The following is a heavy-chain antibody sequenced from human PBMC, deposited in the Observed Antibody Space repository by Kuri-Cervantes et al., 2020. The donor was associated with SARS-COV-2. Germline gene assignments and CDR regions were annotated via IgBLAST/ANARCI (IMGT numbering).Heavy chain of an antibody. J-gene: IGHJ4*02. CDR2: ISYDGSNK. V-gene: IGHV3-30*07. Sequence: GGSLRLSCAASGFTFSSYAMHWVRQAPGKGLEWVAVISYDGSNKYYADSVKGRFTISRDNSKNTLYLQMNSLRAEDTAVYYCAKVILRSGLYYFDYWGQGTLVTVSS. CDR3: AKVILRSGLYYFDY. CDR1: GFTFSSYA. D-gene: IGHD2/OR15-2a*01.